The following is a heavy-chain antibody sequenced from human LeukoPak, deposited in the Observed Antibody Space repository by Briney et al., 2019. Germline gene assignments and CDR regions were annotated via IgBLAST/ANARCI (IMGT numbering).Heavy chain of an antibody. D-gene: IGHD3-10*01. CDR1: GGSISSYY. CDR2: IYYSGST. CDR3: ARTGGSGKAYDY. V-gene: IGHV4-59*01. J-gene: IGHJ4*02. Sequence: SETLSLTCTVSGGSISSYYWSWIRQPPGKGLEWIGYIYYSGSTNYNPSLKSRVTISVDTSKNQFSLKLSSVTAADTAVYYCARTGGSGKAYDYWGQGTLVTASS.